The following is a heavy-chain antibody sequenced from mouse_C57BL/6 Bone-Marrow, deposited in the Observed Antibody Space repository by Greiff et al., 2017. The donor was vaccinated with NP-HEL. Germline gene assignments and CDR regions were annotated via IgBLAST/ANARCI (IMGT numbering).Heavy chain of an antibody. CDR2: IWTGGGT. CDR1: GFSFTSYA. CDR3: GRNNWYGSTACFAY. Sequence: VHLVESGPGLVAPSQSLSISCTVSGFSFTSYAISWVRQQTGKGLEWLGVIWTGGGTNYNSALKSGLSICKDNSKSQVFLKMNNLQTDDTARYYCGRNNWYGSTACFAYWGQGTLVTVSA. D-gene: IGHD1-1*01. J-gene: IGHJ3*01. V-gene: IGHV2-9-1*01.